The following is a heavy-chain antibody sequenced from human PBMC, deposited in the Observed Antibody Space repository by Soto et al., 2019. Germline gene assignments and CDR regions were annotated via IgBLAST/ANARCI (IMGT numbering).Heavy chain of an antibody. V-gene: IGHV1-69*01. CDR2: IIPIFGSR. D-gene: IGHD1-26*01. CDR1: GGTFSTQA. CDR3: AREGRIVGATTHFDY. J-gene: IGHJ4*02. Sequence: QVQLVQSGPEVKKPGTSVKVSCKASGGTFSTQAINWVRQAPGQGLEWMGGIIPIFGSRNYAHKFRGRLTITAAESTTTAYMELSSLRSEDTAVYYCAREGRIVGATTHFDYWGQGTLVTVSS.